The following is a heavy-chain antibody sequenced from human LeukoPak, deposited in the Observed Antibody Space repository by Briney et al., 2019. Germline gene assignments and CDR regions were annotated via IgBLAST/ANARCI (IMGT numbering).Heavy chain of an antibody. D-gene: IGHD5-12*01. J-gene: IGHJ3*02. CDR2: IKQDGSET. CDR1: GFTFSSYW. CDR3: ARVGGYDPYDAFDI. V-gene: IGHV3-7*01. Sequence: PGGSLRLSCAASGFTFSSYWMSWVRQAPGKGLEWVANIKQDGSETYYVDSVKGRFTISRDNAKNSLYLQMNSLRAEDTAVYYCARVGGYDPYDAFDIWGQGTMVTVSS.